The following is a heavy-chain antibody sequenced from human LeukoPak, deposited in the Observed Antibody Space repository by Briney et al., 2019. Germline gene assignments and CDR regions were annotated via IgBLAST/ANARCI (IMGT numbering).Heavy chain of an antibody. V-gene: IGHV3-74*01. CDR2: INSDGSST. CDR3: AREGDTANFDY. D-gene: IGHD5-18*01. J-gene: IGHJ4*02. CDR1: GFTFSSYW. Sequence: QAGGSLRLSCAASGFTFSSYWMHWVRQAPGKGLVWVSRINSDGSSTSYADSVEGRFTISRDNAKNTLYLQMNSLRAEDTAVYYCAREGDTANFDYWGQGTLVTVSS.